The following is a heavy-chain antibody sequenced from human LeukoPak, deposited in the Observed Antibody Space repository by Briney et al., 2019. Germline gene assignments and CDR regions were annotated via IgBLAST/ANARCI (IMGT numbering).Heavy chain of an antibody. Sequence: ASVKVSCKASGYTFNGYYKHWVGQAPGQGLEWMGWINPNSGGTNYAQKLQGRVTMTRDTSISTAYMELSRLRSDDTAMYYCARSSGWKYNIDYWGQGTLVTVSS. V-gene: IGHV1-2*02. CDR3: ARSSGWKYNIDY. J-gene: IGHJ4*02. CDR2: INPNSGGT. CDR1: GYTFNGYY. D-gene: IGHD6-19*01.